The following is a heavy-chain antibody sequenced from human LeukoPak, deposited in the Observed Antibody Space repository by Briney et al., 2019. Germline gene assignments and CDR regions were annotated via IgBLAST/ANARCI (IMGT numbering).Heavy chain of an antibody. V-gene: IGHV4-38-2*01. CDR1: GYSISSGYH. Sequence: SETLSLTCAVSGYSISSGYHWGWIRQPPGKGLEWIGSISHSGSTYYNPSLKSRVTISVDTSKNQFSLKLSSVTAADTAVYYCARPGYYYDSSGYHYRDYWGQGTLVTVSS. CDR2: ISHSGST. J-gene: IGHJ4*02. CDR3: ARPGYYYDSSGYHYRDY. D-gene: IGHD3-22*01.